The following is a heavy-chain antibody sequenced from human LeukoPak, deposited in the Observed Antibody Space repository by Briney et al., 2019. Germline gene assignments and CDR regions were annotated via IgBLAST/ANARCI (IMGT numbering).Heavy chain of an antibody. J-gene: IGHJ4*02. CDR2: ISSSGSTM. CDR3: ARDRLGYCSGGSCYGDY. V-gene: IGHV3-48*03. D-gene: IGHD2-15*01. CDR1: GFTFSSYE. Sequence: PGGSLRLSCAASGFTFSSYEMNWVRQAPGKGLEWVSYISSSGSTMYYADSVKGRFTISRDNAKNSLYLQMNSLRAEDTAVYYCARDRLGYCSGGSCYGDYWGQGTLVTVSS.